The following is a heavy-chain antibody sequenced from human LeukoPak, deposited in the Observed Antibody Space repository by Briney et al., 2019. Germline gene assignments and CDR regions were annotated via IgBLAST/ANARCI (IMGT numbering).Heavy chain of an antibody. J-gene: IGHJ4*02. CDR2: VSNGGSSTI. V-gene: IGHV3-11*01. Sequence: GGSLRLSCAASGFTLSDYYMTWIRQAPGKGLEWVSYVSNGGSSTILYADSVKGRLTVFRDYTKNSLYLQMNSLRAEDTAVYYCARDKSNKGHDCWGQGTLVTVSS. CDR3: ARDKSNKGHDC. CDR1: GFTLSDYY.